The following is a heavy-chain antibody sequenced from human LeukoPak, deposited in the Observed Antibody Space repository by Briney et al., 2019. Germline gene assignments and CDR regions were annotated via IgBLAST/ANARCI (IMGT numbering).Heavy chain of an antibody. CDR3: ARQIAAAGPDY. CDR1: GFTFYDYG. CDR2: IGWNGGST. J-gene: IGHJ4*02. V-gene: IGHV3-20*04. Sequence: RPGGSLRLSCAASGFTFYDYGMTWVRQAPGKGLEWVSGIGWNGGSTGYADSVKGRVTISRDNAKNSVYLQMNNLRVEDTALYYCARQIAAAGPDYWGQGTLVTVSS. D-gene: IGHD6-13*01.